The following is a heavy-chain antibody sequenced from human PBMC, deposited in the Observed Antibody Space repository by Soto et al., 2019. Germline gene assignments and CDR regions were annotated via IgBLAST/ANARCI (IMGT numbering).Heavy chain of an antibody. CDR1: GYTFTSYG. Sequence: ASVKVSCKASGYTFTSYGISLVRQAPGQGLEWMGWISAYNGNTNYAQKLQGRVTMTTDTSTSTAYMELRSLRSDDTAVYYCARDAATGTTLQFDYWGQGTLVTVSS. J-gene: IGHJ4*02. CDR2: ISAYNGNT. D-gene: IGHD1-7*01. CDR3: ARDAATGTTLQFDY. V-gene: IGHV1-18*01.